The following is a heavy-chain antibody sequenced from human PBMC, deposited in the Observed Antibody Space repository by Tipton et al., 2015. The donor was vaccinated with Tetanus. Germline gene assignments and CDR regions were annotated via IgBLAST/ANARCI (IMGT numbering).Heavy chain of an antibody. D-gene: IGHD6-19*01. CDR3: ARDAIINTGWYSIDY. J-gene: IGHJ4*02. CDR1: GHTFTGYY. V-gene: IGHV1-2*02. CDR2: INANTGDT. Sequence: QLVQSGPEVKKPGASVKVSCQASGHTFTGYYLHWVRQAPGQGLEWMGWINANTGDTNYAQKFQGRVTMTRDTSVSTVYLELRRLRFDDTAVYFCARDAIINTGWYSIDYWGQGTLVTVSA.